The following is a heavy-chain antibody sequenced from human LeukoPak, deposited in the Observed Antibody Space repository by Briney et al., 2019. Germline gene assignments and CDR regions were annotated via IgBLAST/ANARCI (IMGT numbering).Heavy chain of an antibody. CDR1: GFTFSGSA. D-gene: IGHD6-13*01. V-gene: IGHV3-73*01. CDR2: IRSKANSYAT. CDR3: ARDRGVGSWYHFFDY. Sequence: GGSLRLSCAASGFTFSGSAMHWVRQASGKGLEWVGRIRSKANSYATAYAASVKGRFTISRDDSKNTAYLQMNSLKTEDTAVYYCARDRGVGSWYHFFDYWGQGTLVTVSS. J-gene: IGHJ4*02.